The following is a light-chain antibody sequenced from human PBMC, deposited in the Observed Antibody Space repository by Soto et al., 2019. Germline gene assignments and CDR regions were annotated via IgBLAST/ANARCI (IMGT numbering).Light chain of an antibody. CDR2: DVS. J-gene: IGLJ2*01. CDR1: SSDVGGYNY. CDR3: SSYTSSSTLGV. V-gene: IGLV2-14*01. Sequence: QSALTQPASVSGSPGQSITISCTGTSSDVGGYNYVSWYQQHPGKAPKLMIYDVSNRPSGVSNRFSGSKSGNTASLTISGLKAEDEAEYYCSSYTSSSTLGVFGGGTKLTVL.